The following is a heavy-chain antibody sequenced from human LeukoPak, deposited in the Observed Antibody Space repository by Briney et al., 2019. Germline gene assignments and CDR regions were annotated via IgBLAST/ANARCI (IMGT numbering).Heavy chain of an antibody. J-gene: IGHJ3*02. D-gene: IGHD6-19*01. Sequence: SETVSLTCTVSGNSITSYAYYWTWVRQPPGKGLEWIGYLYHGDNTDYSPSFKSRATISPDTSKNQFSLKLSSVTAADTAVYYCARDSSGWVGPDAFDIWGQGTMVTVSS. CDR3: ARDSSGWVGPDAFDI. CDR2: LYHGDNT. CDR1: GNSITSYAYY. V-gene: IGHV4-61*08.